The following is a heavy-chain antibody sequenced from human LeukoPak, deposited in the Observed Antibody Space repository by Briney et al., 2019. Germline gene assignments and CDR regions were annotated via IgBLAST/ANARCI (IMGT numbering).Heavy chain of an antibody. Sequence: PGGSLRLSCAASGFPFNAYWMTWVRQAPGKGLEWVAVISYDGSNKYYADSVKGRFTISRDNSKNTLYLQMNSLRAEDTAVYYCARDLLHDSSGYWGQGTLVTVSS. CDR2: ISYDGSNK. CDR3: ARDLLHDSSGY. V-gene: IGHV3-30-3*01. CDR1: GFPFNAYW. J-gene: IGHJ4*02. D-gene: IGHD3-22*01.